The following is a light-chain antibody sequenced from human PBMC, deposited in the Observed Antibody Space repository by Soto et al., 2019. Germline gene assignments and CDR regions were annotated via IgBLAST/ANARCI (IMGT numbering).Light chain of an antibody. V-gene: IGKV1-27*01. CDR1: QGISNY. CDR3: QKYNSAPSWT. J-gene: IGKJ1*01. Sequence: DIQMTQSPSSLSASVGDRVTITCRASQGISNYLAWNQHKPGKVPKLLIYSASTLQSGVPSRFSGSGSGTDFTPTISSLQSEDVATYYCQKYNSAPSWTFGQGTKVQIK. CDR2: SAS.